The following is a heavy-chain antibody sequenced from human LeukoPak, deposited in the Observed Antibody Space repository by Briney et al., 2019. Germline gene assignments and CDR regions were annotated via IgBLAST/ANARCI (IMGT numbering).Heavy chain of an antibody. CDR3: ARDSLLYCSSTSCSDY. Sequence: GASVKVSCKASGGTFSSYAISWVRQAPGQGLEWMGRINPNSGGTNYAQKFQGRVTMTRDTSISTAYMELSRLRSDDTAVYYCARDSLLYCSSTSCSDYWGQGTLVTVSS. V-gene: IGHV1-2*06. CDR1: GGTFSSYA. CDR2: INPNSGGT. D-gene: IGHD2-2*01. J-gene: IGHJ4*02.